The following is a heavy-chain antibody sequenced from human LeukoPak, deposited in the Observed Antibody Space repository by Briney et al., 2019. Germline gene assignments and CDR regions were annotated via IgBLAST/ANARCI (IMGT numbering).Heavy chain of an antibody. CDR2: INHSGST. J-gene: IGHJ4*02. V-gene: IGHV4-34*01. CDR1: GGSFSGYY. Sequence: PSETLSLTCAVYGGSFSGYYWGWIRQPPGKGLEWIGEINHSGSTNYNPSLKSRVTISVDTSKNQFSLKLSSVTAADTAVYYCARGHTNQKRMTTVVLIDYWGQGTLVTVSS. D-gene: IGHD4-23*01. CDR3: ARGHTNQKRMTTVVLIDY.